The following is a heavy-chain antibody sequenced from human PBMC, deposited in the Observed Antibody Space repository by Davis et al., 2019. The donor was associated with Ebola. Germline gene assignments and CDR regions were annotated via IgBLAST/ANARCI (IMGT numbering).Heavy chain of an antibody. CDR3: ASRYSSGWNRNLDY. J-gene: IGHJ4*02. CDR1: GGSFSGYY. Sequence: MPSETLSLTCAVYGGSFSGYYWSWIRQPPGKGLEWIGEINHSGSTNNNPSLKSRVIISVDTSKNQFSLKLSSVTAADTAVYYCASRYSSGWNRNLDYWGQGTLVTVSS. V-gene: IGHV4-34*01. CDR2: INHSGST. D-gene: IGHD6-19*01.